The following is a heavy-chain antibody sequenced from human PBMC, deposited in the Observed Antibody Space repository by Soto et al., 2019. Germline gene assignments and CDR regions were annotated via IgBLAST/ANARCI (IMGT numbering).Heavy chain of an antibody. V-gene: IGHV4-34*01. Sequence: SETLSLTCAVYGGSFSGYYWSWIRQPPGKGLEWIGEINHSGSTNYNPSLKSRVTISVDTSKNQFSLKLSSVTAADTAVYYCARSRGKWLVLGNYFDYWGQGTLVTVSS. CDR3: ARSRGKWLVLGNYFDY. D-gene: IGHD6-19*01. CDR1: GGSFSGYY. J-gene: IGHJ4*02. CDR2: INHSGST.